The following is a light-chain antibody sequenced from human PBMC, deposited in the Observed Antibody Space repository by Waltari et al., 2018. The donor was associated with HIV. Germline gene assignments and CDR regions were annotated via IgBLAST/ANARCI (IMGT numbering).Light chain of an antibody. CDR2: DVT. Sequence: QSALTQPAAVSGSPGQSITISCTGSSSDIGDYSYVSWFQQLPGKAPQLLIYDVTNRPPGGSDRFSGSKSGNTASLTISGLQAEDEAHYYCNSYTSGTTRWMFGGGTKLTVL. J-gene: IGLJ3*02. CDR1: SSDIGDYSY. CDR3: NSYTSGTTRWM. V-gene: IGLV2-14*01.